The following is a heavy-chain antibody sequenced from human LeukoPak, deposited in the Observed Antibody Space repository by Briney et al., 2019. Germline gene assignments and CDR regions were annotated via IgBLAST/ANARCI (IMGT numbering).Heavy chain of an antibody. Sequence: SGTLSLTCTVSGASISGSYWSWIRQPPGKRPEWIGFIYYSGSTNSNPSLKSRVTISADTSKNQFSLKLSSVTAADTSVYYCVRGNYDNRGYSNAFDIWGQGAMVTVSS. V-gene: IGHV4-59*01. CDR3: VRGNYDNRGYSNAFDI. J-gene: IGHJ3*02. D-gene: IGHD3-22*01. CDR2: IYYSGST. CDR1: GASISGSY.